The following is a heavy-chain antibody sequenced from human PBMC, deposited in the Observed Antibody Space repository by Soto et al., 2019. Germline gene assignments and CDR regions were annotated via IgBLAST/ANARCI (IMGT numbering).Heavy chain of an antibody. J-gene: IGHJ3*02. CDR3: GRALRGFSAFDI. V-gene: IGHV4-4*02. CDR2: IYHSGSI. D-gene: IGHD3-16*01. Sequence: SETLSLTCAVSSGSISSTNWWSWVRQPPGKGLEWIGEIYHSGSINYNPSPKSRLTISIDKSKNQFSLTLNSVTAADTAVYYCGRALRGFSAFDIWGQGTMVTVSS. CDR1: SGSISSTNW.